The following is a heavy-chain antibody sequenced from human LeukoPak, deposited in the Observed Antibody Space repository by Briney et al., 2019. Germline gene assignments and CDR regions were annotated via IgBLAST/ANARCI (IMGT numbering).Heavy chain of an antibody. CDR3: AKDLSYIGFGY. J-gene: IGHJ4*02. CDR2: IITIFGTA. Sequence: SVKVSCKASGGTFSSYAISWVRQAPGQGLEWMGGIITIFGTAHYAQKFQGRVTITADESTSTAYMDLSSLRSEDTAVYYCAKDLSYIGFGYWGQGTLVTVSS. D-gene: IGHD2-15*01. CDR1: GGTFSSYA. V-gene: IGHV1-69*01.